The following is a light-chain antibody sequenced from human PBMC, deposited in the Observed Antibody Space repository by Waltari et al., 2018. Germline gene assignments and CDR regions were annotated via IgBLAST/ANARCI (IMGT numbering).Light chain of an antibody. Sequence: AIQMTQSPSSLSASVGDRVTITCRASQDIRNELGWYQQKPGKAQKVLIYAASSLQSGVPSRFSGSGSGTEYTLSISSLQPEDIATYYCLQDFRFPLTFGGGTKVEIK. J-gene: IGKJ4*01. CDR3: LQDFRFPLT. CDR2: AAS. CDR1: QDIRNE. V-gene: IGKV1-6*01.